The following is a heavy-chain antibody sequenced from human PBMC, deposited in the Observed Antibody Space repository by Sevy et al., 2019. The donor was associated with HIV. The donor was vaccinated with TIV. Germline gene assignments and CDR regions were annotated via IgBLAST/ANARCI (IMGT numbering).Heavy chain of an antibody. Sequence: ASVKVSCKASGYTFTSYGISWVRQAPGQGLEWMGWSSAYNGNTNYAQQLQGRVTMTTDTSTSTAYMELRSLRSDDTAAYYCARDAGLVPAASVYYYYYDMDVWGKGTTVTVSS. D-gene: IGHD2-2*01. J-gene: IGHJ6*03. CDR3: ARDAGLVPAASVYYYYYDMDV. V-gene: IGHV1-18*01. CDR2: SSAYNGNT. CDR1: GYTFTSYG.